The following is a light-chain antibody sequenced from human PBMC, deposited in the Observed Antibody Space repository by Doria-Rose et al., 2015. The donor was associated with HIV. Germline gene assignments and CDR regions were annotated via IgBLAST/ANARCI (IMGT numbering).Light chain of an antibody. J-gene: IGKJ2*01. CDR2: RAS. Sequence: TQSPATLSVSPGERATLSCRASQGIGSDLAWYQQKPGQAPRLLIYRASIRSTGIPPRFTGGGSGTEFTLTISSLQTEDFAVYFCQQYSQWPPYTFGQGTKLEVK. CDR1: QGIGSD. CDR3: QQYSQWPPYT. V-gene: IGKV3-15*01.